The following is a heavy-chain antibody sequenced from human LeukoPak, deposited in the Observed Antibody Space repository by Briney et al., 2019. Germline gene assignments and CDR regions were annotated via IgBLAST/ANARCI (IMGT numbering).Heavy chain of an antibody. CDR1: GYSFTSYW. CDR3: ARLSSTTVTTSEGMDV. D-gene: IGHD4-11*01. J-gene: IGHJ6*02. Sequence: GESLKISCKGSGYSFTSYWIGWVRQMPGKRLEWMGIIYPGDSDTRYSPSFQGQVTISADKSISTAYLQWSSLKASDTAMYYCARLSSTTVTTSEGMDVWGQGTTVTVSS. V-gene: IGHV5-51*01. CDR2: IYPGDSDT.